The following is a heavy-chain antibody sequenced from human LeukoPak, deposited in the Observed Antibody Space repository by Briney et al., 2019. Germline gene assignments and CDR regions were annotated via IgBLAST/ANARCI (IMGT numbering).Heavy chain of an antibody. Sequence: SETLSLTCAAYGGSFSVYYWSWIRQPPGKGLEWIGYIYYSGSTNYNPSLKSRVTISVDTSKNQFSLKLSSVTAADTAVYYCARVEGYYYDSSGYPSTEYFQHWGQGTLVTVSS. D-gene: IGHD3-22*01. J-gene: IGHJ1*01. CDR2: IYYSGST. V-gene: IGHV4-59*01. CDR1: GGSFSVYY. CDR3: ARVEGYYYDSSGYPSTEYFQH.